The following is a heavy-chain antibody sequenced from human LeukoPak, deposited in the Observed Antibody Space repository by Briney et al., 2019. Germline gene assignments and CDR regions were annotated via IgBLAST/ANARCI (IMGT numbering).Heavy chain of an antibody. CDR2: INPNSGGT. CDR1: GYTFTGYY. V-gene: IGHV1-2*02. D-gene: IGHD6-19*01. Sequence: ASVKVSCKASGYTFTGYYMHWVRQAPGQGLEWMGWINPNSGGTNYAQKFQGRVTMTRDTSISTAYMELSRLRSDDTAVYYCARAQQWLGGWFDPWGQGTLAIGSS. CDR3: ARAQQWLGGWFDP. J-gene: IGHJ5*02.